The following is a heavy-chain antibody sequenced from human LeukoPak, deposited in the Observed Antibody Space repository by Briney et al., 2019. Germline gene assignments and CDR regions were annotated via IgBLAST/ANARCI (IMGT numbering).Heavy chain of an antibody. CDR2: INHSGST. D-gene: IGHD3-22*01. Sequence: SETLSLTCAVYGGSFSGYYWSWIRQPPGKGLEWIGEINHSGSTNYNPSLKSQVTISVDTSKNQFSLKLSSVTAADTAVYYCARDYYDSTYRGQGTLVTVSS. V-gene: IGHV4-34*01. CDR3: ARDYYDSTY. J-gene: IGHJ4*02. CDR1: GGSFSGYY.